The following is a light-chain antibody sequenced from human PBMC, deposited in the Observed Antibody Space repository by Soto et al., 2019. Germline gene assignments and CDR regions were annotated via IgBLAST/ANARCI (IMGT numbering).Light chain of an antibody. CDR1: SSDVGGYNY. Sequence: QSALTQPASVSGSPGQSITISCTGTSSDVGGYNYVSWYQQHPGKAPKLMIYEVSNRPSGVSNRFSGSKSGNTASLTISGLQAEDEADYYCSSYTSRSIDDVFGTGTKLNVL. V-gene: IGLV2-14*01. CDR2: EVS. J-gene: IGLJ1*01. CDR3: SSYTSRSIDDV.